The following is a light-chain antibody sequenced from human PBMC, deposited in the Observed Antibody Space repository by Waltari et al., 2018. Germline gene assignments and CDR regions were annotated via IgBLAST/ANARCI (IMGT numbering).Light chain of an antibody. Sequence: QSVLTQPPSVSGAPGQRVTISCTGSSSNIGAGYDVHWYQQLPGTAPKLLIYGTSNRPLGVPDRFSGSKSGTSASLAITGLQAEDEADYYCQSYDSSLSGVVFGGGTKLTVL. V-gene: IGLV1-40*01. CDR1: SSNIGAGYD. J-gene: IGLJ2*01. CDR3: QSYDSSLSGVV. CDR2: GTS.